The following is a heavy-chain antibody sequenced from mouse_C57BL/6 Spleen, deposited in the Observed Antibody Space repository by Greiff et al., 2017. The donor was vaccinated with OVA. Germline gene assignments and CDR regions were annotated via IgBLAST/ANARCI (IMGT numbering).Heavy chain of an antibody. J-gene: IGHJ4*01. CDR3: TREGGYYDYDGAMDY. D-gene: IGHD2-4*01. CDR1: GFTFSSYA. V-gene: IGHV5-9-1*02. Sequence: EVKLVESGEGLVKPGGSLKLSCAASGFTFSSYAMSWVRQTPEKRLEWVAYISSGGDYIYYADTVKGRFPISRDNARNTLYLQMSSLKSKDTAMYYGTREGGYYDYDGAMDYWGQGTSVTVSS. CDR2: ISSGGDYI.